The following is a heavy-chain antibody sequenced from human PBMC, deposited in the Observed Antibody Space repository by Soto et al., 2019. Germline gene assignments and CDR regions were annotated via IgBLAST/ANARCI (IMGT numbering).Heavy chain of an antibody. Sequence: EVQLLESGGGLVQPGGSLRLSCAASGFTFSSYAMSWVRQAPGKGLEWVSAISGSGGSTYYADSVKGRFTISRDNSKNTLYLQMNSLRVEDTAVYYCAPRPHIVVVDGMDVWGQGTTVTVSS. CDR2: ISGSGGST. V-gene: IGHV3-23*01. CDR3: APRPHIVVVDGMDV. D-gene: IGHD2-21*01. CDR1: GFTFSSYA. J-gene: IGHJ6*02.